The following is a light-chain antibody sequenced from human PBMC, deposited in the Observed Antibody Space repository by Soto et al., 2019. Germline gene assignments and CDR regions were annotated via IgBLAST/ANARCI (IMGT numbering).Light chain of an antibody. CDR1: QSINNC. J-gene: IGKJ3*01. V-gene: IGKV1-39*01. Sequence: IQMTQSPSSLSASVGDRVTITCRASQSINNCLNWYQQKPGKAPNLLIYAASSLQSGVPSRFSGSGSGTHFTLTISSLQPEDFATYYCQQGFNTPNTFGPGTKVDIK. CDR3: QQGFNTPNT. CDR2: AAS.